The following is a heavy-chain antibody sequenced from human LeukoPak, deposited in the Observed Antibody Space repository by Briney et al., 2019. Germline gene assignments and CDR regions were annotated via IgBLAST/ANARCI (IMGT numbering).Heavy chain of an antibody. D-gene: IGHD7-27*01. J-gene: IGHJ5*02. V-gene: IGHV3-53*01. CDR2: IYSGGST. Sequence: GGSLRLSCAASGFSVGSNYMSWVRQAPGKELEWVSIIYSGGSTYYADSVKGRFTISRDNSKNTLYLQMSSLRAEDTAVYYCARDVGTWGQGTLVTVSS. CDR3: ARDVGT. CDR1: GFSVGSNY.